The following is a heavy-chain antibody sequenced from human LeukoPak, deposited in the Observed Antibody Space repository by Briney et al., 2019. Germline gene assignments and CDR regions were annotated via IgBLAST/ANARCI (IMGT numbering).Heavy chain of an antibody. CDR3: ARDPTLDYGDYGDY. Sequence: ASVKVSFKASGGTFSSYAISWVRQAPGQGLEWMGGIIPIFGTANYAQKFQGRVTITADESTSTAYMELSSLRSEDTAVYYCARDPTLDYGDYGDYWGQGTLVTVSS. J-gene: IGHJ4*02. V-gene: IGHV1-69*13. CDR1: GGTFSSYA. CDR2: IIPIFGTA. D-gene: IGHD4-17*01.